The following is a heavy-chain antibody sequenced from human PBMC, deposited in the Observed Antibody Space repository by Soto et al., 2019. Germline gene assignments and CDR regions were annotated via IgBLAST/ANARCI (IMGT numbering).Heavy chain of an antibody. CDR3: AKDLLSGYVFRSFGMDV. CDR1: GFTFSSYG. Sequence: GGSLRLSCAASGFTFSSYGMHWVRQAPGKGLEWVAVISYDGSNKYYADSVKGRFTISRDNSKNTLYLQMNSLRAEDTAVYYCAKDLLSGYVFRSFGMDVWGQGTTVTVSS. D-gene: IGHD5-12*01. CDR2: ISYDGSNK. J-gene: IGHJ6*02. V-gene: IGHV3-30*18.